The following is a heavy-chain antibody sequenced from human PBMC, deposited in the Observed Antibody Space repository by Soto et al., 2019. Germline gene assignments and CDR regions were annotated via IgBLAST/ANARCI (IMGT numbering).Heavy chain of an antibody. CDR2: IDSGGSK. V-gene: IGHV3-53*01. CDR3: ASSSRKDYNFGMDA. CDR1: GLTVSSND. J-gene: IGHJ6*04. D-gene: IGHD1-20*01. Sequence: EVQLVEAGGGLSEPGGSLRLSCAASGLTVSSNDMSWVRQSRGKGLEWVSVIDSGGSKHDADSVKGRFTISRDNSKNTVYLHRNMLRFADTTVYFFASSSRKDYNFGMDAWGKGTTLIVSS.